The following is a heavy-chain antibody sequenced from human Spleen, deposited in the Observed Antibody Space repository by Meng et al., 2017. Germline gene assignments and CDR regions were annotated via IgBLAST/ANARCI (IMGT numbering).Heavy chain of an antibody. J-gene: IGHJ4*02. CDR1: GYTFTSHW. CDR2: NNPRDGDT. D-gene: IGHD5-24*01. CDR3: VRERDATYYFHN. Sequence: QLVQSGDEVKNLGTSVKVSCKASGYTFTSHWMHWVRQAPAQGIEWVGINNPRDGDTSYSQTLRGRVTLTRDTSTSTAYMELSSLTSGDTAVYYCVRERDATYYFHNWGQGTLVTVSS. V-gene: IGHV1-46*04.